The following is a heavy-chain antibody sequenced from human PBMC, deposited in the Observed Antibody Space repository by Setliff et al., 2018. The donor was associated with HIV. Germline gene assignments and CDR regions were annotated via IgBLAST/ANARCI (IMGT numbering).Heavy chain of an antibody. V-gene: IGHV3-23*01. CDR2: ITDSGA. J-gene: IGHJ3*01. CDR3: RIPPNGGRSFDV. CDR1: VFTFTTYG. D-gene: IGHD2-8*01. Sequence: GGSLRLSCVASVFTFTTYGMTWVRQAPGKGLEWVSYITDSGAYYADSVKGRFTISRDTSKNTLYLQLNSLRAEDTAVYYCRIPPNGGRSFDVWGQGTMVTVSS.